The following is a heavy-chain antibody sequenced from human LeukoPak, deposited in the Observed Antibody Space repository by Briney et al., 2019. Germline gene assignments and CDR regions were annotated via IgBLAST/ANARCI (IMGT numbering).Heavy chain of an antibody. Sequence: SQTLSLTCTVSGGSISSGDYYWSWIRQPPGKGLEWIGYIYYSGSTYYNPSLKSRVTISVDTSKNQFSLKLSSVTAADTAVYYCAREGDIEMATQGSWYFDLWGRGTLVTVSS. V-gene: IGHV4-30-4*01. CDR2: IYYSGST. CDR3: AREGDIEMATQGSWYFDL. D-gene: IGHD5-24*01. J-gene: IGHJ2*01. CDR1: GGSISSGDYY.